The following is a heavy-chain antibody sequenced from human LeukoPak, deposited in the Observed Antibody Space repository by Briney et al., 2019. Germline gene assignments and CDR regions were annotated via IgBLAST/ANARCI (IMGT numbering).Heavy chain of an antibody. J-gene: IGHJ4*02. Sequence: SETLSLTCTVYAGSISSYYWGWIRQPPGKGLEWTGYIYYSGSTNHNPSLKSRVTISVDTSKNQFSLKLSSVTAADTAVYYCARVPRSGWFPFDYWGQGTLVTVSS. V-gene: IGHV4-59*01. CDR2: IYYSGST. CDR3: ARVPRSGWFPFDY. D-gene: IGHD6-19*01. CDR1: AGSISSYY.